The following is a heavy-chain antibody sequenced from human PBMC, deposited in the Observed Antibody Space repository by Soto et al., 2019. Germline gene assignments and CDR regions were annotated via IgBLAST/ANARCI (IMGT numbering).Heavy chain of an antibody. D-gene: IGHD7-27*01. V-gene: IGHV4-61*08. CDR2: IYYSGST. CDR3: ARANWYSEY. CDR1: GGSIGSGDYY. J-gene: IGHJ4*02. Sequence: PSETLSLTCTVSGGSIGSGDYYWSGIRQPPGKGLEWIGYIYYSGSTYYNPSLESRVTISVDTSKNRVSLNLTSLTAADTAIYYCARANWYSEYWGQGTLVTVSS.